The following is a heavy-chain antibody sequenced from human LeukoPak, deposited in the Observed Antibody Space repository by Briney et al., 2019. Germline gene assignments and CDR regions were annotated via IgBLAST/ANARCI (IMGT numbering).Heavy chain of an antibody. D-gene: IGHD2-2*02. Sequence: SGGSLRLSCAASGFTFSSYWMSWVRQAPGKGLEWVANIKQDGSEEYYVDSVKGRFTISRDNSKNTLYLQMNSLRAEDTAVYSCARGYCTSSSCYNDYWGQGTLVTVSS. CDR1: GFTFSSYW. V-gene: IGHV3-7*01. CDR2: IKQDGSEE. J-gene: IGHJ4*02. CDR3: ARGYCTSSSCYNDY.